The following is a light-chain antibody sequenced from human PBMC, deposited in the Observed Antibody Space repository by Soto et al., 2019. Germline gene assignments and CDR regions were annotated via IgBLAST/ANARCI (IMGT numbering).Light chain of an antibody. J-gene: IGKJ4*01. CDR3: QQLSTYSS. CDR2: AAS. Sequence: VQMTQSPSSLSASLGERVTITCRASETISTYLNWYRQKPGKAPELLLYAASSLQSGVPSRFSGSGSGTEFTLTINSLQPEDFATYFCQQLSTYSSFGGGTKVDIK. V-gene: IGKV1-39*01. CDR1: ETISTY.